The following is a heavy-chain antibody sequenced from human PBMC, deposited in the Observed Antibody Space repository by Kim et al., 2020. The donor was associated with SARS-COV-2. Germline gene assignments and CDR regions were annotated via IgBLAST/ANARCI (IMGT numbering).Heavy chain of an antibody. D-gene: IGHD3-9*01. V-gene: IGHV3-23*01. CDR3: ANFVSLTGNLGFD. CDR2: ISDSGGSNT. J-gene: IGHJ4*01. CDR1: GFTFSSHA. Sequence: GGSLRLSCAASGFTFSSHAMSWVRQAPGKGLEWVSGISDSGGSNTYYTDAVKGWFATSRDTSKNMLYQQMNSRRAEDTAIYYCANFVSLTGNLGFD.